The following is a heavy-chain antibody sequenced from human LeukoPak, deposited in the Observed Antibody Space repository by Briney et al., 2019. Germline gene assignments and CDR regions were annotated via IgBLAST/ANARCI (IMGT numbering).Heavy chain of an antibody. D-gene: IGHD3-10*01. CDR3: ARDGRGITPTYYFDY. J-gene: IGHJ4*02. CDR2: ISSSGSTI. CDR1: GFTFSDYY. V-gene: IGHV3-11*04. Sequence: VGSLRLSCAASGFTFSDYYMSWIRQAPGKGLEWVSYISSSGSTIYYAHSVKGRFTISRDNAKNSLYLQMNSLRAEDTAVYYCARDGRGITPTYYFDYWGQGTLVTVSS.